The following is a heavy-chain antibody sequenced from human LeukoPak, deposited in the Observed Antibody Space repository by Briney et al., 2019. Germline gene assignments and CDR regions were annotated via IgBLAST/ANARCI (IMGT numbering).Heavy chain of an antibody. D-gene: IGHD4-11*01. CDR3: ARDSATVTTSYYYYYMDV. CDR1: GYTFTSYG. CDR2: ISAYNGNT. J-gene: IGHJ6*03. Sequence: ASVKVSCKASGYTFTSYGISWVRQAPGQGLEWMGWISAYNGNTNYAQKLQGRVTMTTDTSTSTAYMDLRSLRSGDTAVYYCARDSATVTTSYYYYYMDVWGKGTTVTVSS. V-gene: IGHV1-18*01.